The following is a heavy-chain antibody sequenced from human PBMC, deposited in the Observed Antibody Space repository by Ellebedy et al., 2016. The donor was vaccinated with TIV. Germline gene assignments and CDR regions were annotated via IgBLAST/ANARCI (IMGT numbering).Heavy chain of an antibody. D-gene: IGHD4-17*01. CDR3: AREDYGDYYGMDV. CDR1: GFTFSSYA. J-gene: IGHJ6*02. CDR2: ISSSSSYI. V-gene: IGHV3-21*04. Sequence: GESLKISCSASGFTFSSYAMHWVRQAPGKGLEWVSSISSSSSYIYYADSVKGRFTISRDNSKNTLYLQMNSLRAEDTAVYYCAREDYGDYYGMDVWGQGTTVTVSS.